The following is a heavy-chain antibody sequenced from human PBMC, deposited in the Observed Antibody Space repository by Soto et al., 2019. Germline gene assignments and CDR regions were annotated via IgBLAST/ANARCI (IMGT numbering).Heavy chain of an antibody. Sequence: EVQLVESGGGLAQPGGSLKLSCAASGFTFSDSTMQWVRQASGKGLEWVGRIRSKANSYATAYSASVKGRFTISRDDSVNAAYLQMNSLKTEDTAVYYCFGTRGSVWGQGTLVTVSS. CDR3: FGTRGSV. D-gene: IGHD2-8*01. CDR2: IRSKANSYAT. V-gene: IGHV3-73*02. CDR1: GFTFSDST. J-gene: IGHJ4*02.